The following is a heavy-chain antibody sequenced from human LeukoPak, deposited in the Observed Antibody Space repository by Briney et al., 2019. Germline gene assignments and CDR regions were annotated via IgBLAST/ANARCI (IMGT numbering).Heavy chain of an antibody. CDR1: GFTFGTYG. CDR3: AKTGGPTAIFPSDY. V-gene: IGHV3-23*01. D-gene: IGHD2-21*02. CDR2: IFADGVTT. Sequence: GGPLRLSCEASGFTFGTYGMTWVRQAPGKGLEWVSGIFADGVTTYYADSVKGRFTVSRDNSKNTLYLQMNSLRAEDTAVYYCAKTGGPTAIFPSDYWGQGTLVTVFS. J-gene: IGHJ4*02.